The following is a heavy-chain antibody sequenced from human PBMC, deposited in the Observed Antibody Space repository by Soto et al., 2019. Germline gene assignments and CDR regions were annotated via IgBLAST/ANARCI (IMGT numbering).Heavy chain of an antibody. Sequence: QLQLQESGPGLVKPSETLSLTCTVSGGSISSSSYYWGWIRQPPGKGLEWIGGIYYSGSTYYNPFLKSRHTISVEPSKTQFSLKLSAVTAADTAVYYCARLSRVGYYDSSGYFAYWGQGTLVTGSS. CDR1: GGSISSSSYY. V-gene: IGHV4-39*01. J-gene: IGHJ4*02. CDR2: IYYSGST. D-gene: IGHD3-22*01. CDR3: ARLSRVGYYDSSGYFAY.